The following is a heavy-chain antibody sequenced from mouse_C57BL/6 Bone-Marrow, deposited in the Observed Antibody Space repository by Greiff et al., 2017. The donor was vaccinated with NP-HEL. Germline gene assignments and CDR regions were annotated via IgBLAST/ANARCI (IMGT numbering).Heavy chain of an antibody. Sequence: QVQLQQSGAELVRPGASVTLSCKASGYTFTDYEMHWVKQTPVHGLEWIGAIDPETGGTAYNQKFKGKAILTADKSSSTAYMELRSLTSEDSAVYYCTRALITTVVANFDYWGQGTTLTVSS. CDR3: TRALITTVVANFDY. D-gene: IGHD1-1*01. V-gene: IGHV1-15*01. J-gene: IGHJ2*01. CDR2: IDPETGGT. CDR1: GYTFTDYE.